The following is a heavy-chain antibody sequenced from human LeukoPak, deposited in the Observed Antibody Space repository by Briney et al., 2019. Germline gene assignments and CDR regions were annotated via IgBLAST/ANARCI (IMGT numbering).Heavy chain of an antibody. CDR1: GFTFSSYA. Sequence: GGSLRLSCAASGFTFSSYAMSWVRQAPGKGPEWVSGIRGSGGSTYYADSVRGRFTISRDNSKNTLYLQMNSLRAEDTAVYYCAKGVGYGGYPYYYYYGMDVWGQGTTVTVSS. D-gene: IGHD5-12*01. J-gene: IGHJ6*02. V-gene: IGHV3-23*01. CDR2: IRGSGGST. CDR3: AKGVGYGGYPYYYYYGMDV.